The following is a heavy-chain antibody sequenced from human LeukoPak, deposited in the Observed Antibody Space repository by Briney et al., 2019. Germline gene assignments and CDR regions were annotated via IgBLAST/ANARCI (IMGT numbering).Heavy chain of an antibody. CDR3: AKKLYSSSWYGGVDYYYYYGMDV. CDR1: GFTFSSYA. J-gene: IGHJ6*02. V-gene: IGHV3-23*01. D-gene: IGHD6-13*01. Sequence: GGSLRLSCAASGFTFSSYAMSWVRQAPGKGLEWVSAISGSGGSTYYADSVKGRFTISRDNSKNTLYLQMNSLRAEDTAVYYCAKKLYSSSWYGGVDYYYYYGMDVWGQGTTVTVSS. CDR2: ISGSGGST.